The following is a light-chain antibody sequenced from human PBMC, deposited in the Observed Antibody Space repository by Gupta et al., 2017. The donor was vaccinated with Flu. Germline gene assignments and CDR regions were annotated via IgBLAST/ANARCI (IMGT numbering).Light chain of an antibody. CDR3: QQRSTLFT. V-gene: IGKV3-11*01. CDR2: DAS. J-gene: IGKJ4*01. Sequence: EIVLTQSPATLSLSPGEGATISCRASQNVNRYLDWYQQRPGQAPRLIIYDASDRAAGIPARFSGSGEDKDFTLTSSRREYEDCAGYYVQQRSTLFTFGRGTTVDVK. CDR1: QNVNRY.